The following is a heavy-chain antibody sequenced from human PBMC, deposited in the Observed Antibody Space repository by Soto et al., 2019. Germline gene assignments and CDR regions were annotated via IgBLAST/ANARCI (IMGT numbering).Heavy chain of an antibody. J-gene: IGHJ5*02. CDR3: ARESRDYYGSGSYYAPNWFDP. Sequence: GASVKVSCKASGYTFTSYGISWVRQAPGQGLEWMGWISAYNGNTNYAQKLQGRVTMTTDTSTSTAYMELRSLRSDDTAVYYCARESRDYYGSGSYYAPNWFDPWGQGTLVTVSS. V-gene: IGHV1-18*01. CDR2: ISAYNGNT. CDR1: GYTFTSYG. D-gene: IGHD3-10*01.